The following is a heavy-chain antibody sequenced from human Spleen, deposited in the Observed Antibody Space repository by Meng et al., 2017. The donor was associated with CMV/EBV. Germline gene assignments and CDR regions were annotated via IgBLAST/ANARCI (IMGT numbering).Heavy chain of an antibody. V-gene: IGHV6-1*01. Sequence: SQTLSLTCAISGDSVSSNSAAWNWIRQSPSRGLEWLGRTYYRSKWYNDYAVSVKSRITINPDTSKNQISLQLNSVTPEDTAVYYCARMDIVVVPAAIRGIHYYGMDVWGQGTTVTVSS. CDR1: GDSVSSNSAA. D-gene: IGHD2-2*02. CDR2: TYYRSKWYN. J-gene: IGHJ6*02. CDR3: ARMDIVVVPAAIRGIHYYGMDV.